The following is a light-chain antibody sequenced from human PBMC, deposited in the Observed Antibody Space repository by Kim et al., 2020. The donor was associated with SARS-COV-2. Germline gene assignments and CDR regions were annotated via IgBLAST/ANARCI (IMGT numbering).Light chain of an antibody. Sequence: SASGGDRVTMTCRASQSITRGLAWYQQKPGKAPKLLIYDASSLKRGVPSRFSGSGSGTEFTLTISSLQPDDFATYYCHQYNSYSHTFGQGTKLEIK. J-gene: IGKJ2*01. CDR1: QSITRG. CDR3: HQYNSYSHT. CDR2: DAS. V-gene: IGKV1-5*01.